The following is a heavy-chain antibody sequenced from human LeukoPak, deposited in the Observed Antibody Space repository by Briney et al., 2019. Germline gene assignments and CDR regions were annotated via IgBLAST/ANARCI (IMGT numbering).Heavy chain of an antibody. D-gene: IGHD5-12*01. CDR3: AKGKFYSGNGAFDY. V-gene: IGHV3-30*02. J-gene: IGHJ4*02. CDR2: IPYDGTDK. CDR1: GFTFSSYE. Sequence: PGGSLRLSCAASGFTFSSYEMNWVRQAPGKGLEWVAFIPYDGTDKYHADSVKGRFTLSRDNSNNTLHLQMTSLRAEDTAVYYCAKGKFYSGNGAFDYWGQGTLVTVSS.